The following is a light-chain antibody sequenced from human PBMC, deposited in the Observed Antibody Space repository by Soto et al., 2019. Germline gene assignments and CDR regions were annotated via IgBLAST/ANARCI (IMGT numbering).Light chain of an antibody. J-gene: IGKJ4*01. Sequence: AIQLTQSPSSLSASVGDRVTITCRASQGISSALAWYQQKPGKAPNLLIYHASSLESRVPSRFTGSGSGTDFTLTISSLQPEDVATYYCQQFSSYPLTFGGGTKVEIK. CDR2: HAS. CDR1: QGISSA. V-gene: IGKV1-13*02. CDR3: QQFSSYPLT.